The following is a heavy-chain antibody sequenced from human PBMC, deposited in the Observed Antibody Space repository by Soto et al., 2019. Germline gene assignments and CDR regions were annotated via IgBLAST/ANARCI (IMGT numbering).Heavy chain of an antibody. J-gene: IGHJ6*03. V-gene: IGHV1-18*01. Sequence: ASVKVSCKASGYTFTSYGISWVRQAPGQGLEWMGWISAYNGNTNYAQKLQGRVTMTTDTSTSTAYMELRSLRSDDTAVYYCARDRNLGLGRTYYYYYMDVWGKGTTVTVSS. CDR1: GYTFTSYG. D-gene: IGHD1-7*01. CDR2: ISAYNGNT. CDR3: ARDRNLGLGRTYYYYYMDV.